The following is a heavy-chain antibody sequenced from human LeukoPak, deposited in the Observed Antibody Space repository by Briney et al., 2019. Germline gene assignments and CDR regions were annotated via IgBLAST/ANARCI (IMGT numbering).Heavy chain of an antibody. CDR3: ARRLLQPENY. CDR2: ISSSSSTI. V-gene: IGHV3-48*04. J-gene: IGHJ4*02. Sequence: PGGSLRLSCAASGFTFSSYSMNWVRQAPGKGLEWVSYISSSSSTIYYADSVKGRFTISRDNAKNSLYLQMNSLGAEDTAVYYCARRLLQPENYWGQGTLVTVSS. CDR1: GFTFSSYS. D-gene: IGHD1-14*01.